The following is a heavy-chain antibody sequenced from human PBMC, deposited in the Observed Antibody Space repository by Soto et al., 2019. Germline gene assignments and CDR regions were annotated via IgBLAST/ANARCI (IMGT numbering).Heavy chain of an antibody. CDR3: ARRHGLDIVASY. Sequence: SETLSLTCTVSGGSVSNGNYYWSWIRQPPGKGLEWIGFIYYTGSSSYNPSLKSRVTMSLDKSNNQFSLKLSSVTAADTAVYFFARRHGLDIVASYWGQGILVTGSS. CDR1: GGSVSNGNYY. V-gene: IGHV4-61*01. D-gene: IGHD3-16*02. CDR2: IYYTGSS. J-gene: IGHJ4*02.